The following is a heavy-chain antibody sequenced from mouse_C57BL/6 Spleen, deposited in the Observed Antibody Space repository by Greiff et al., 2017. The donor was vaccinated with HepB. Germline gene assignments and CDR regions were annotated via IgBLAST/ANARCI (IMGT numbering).Heavy chain of an antibody. J-gene: IGHJ4*01. CDR2: IYPGSGNT. CDR3: ARLWSYAMDY. V-gene: IGHV1-76*01. Sequence: VQLQQSGAELVRPGASVKLSCKASGYTFTDYYINWVKQRPGQGLEWIARIYPGSGNTYYNEKFKGKATLTAEKSSSTAYMQLSSLTSEDSAVYFCARLWSYAMDYWGQGTSVTVSS. CDR1: GYTFTDYY. D-gene: IGHD1-1*02.